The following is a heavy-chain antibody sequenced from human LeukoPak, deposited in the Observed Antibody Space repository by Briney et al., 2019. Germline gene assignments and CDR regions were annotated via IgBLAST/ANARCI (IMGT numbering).Heavy chain of an antibody. CDR2: ITYSGSA. CDR1: GGSINIDNYC. Sequence: SETLSLTCSVSGGSINIDNYCWGWIRQPPGKGLEWIGTITYSGSAYYNPSLESRVTISIDPSKNQFSLTLSSVTAADTAIYYCARPRYAGGIDAFYIWGPGTMVTVSS. V-gene: IGHV4-39*01. J-gene: IGHJ3*02. D-gene: IGHD5-12*01. CDR3: ARPRYAGGIDAFYI.